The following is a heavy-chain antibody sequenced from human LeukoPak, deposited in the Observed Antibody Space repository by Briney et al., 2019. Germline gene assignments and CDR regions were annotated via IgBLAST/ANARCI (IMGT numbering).Heavy chain of an antibody. CDR2: IYYSGNI. J-gene: IGHJ4*02. Sequence: SETLSLTCTVSGGSISSGGYYWNWIRQHPGKGLEWIGYIYYSGNIYYNPSLKSRVTISIDTSKNHLSLKLNSVSAADTAVYYCARDAGDHGDYVIDYWGPGTLVTVSS. CDR1: GGSISSGGYY. D-gene: IGHD4-17*01. CDR3: ARDAGDHGDYVIDY. V-gene: IGHV4-31*03.